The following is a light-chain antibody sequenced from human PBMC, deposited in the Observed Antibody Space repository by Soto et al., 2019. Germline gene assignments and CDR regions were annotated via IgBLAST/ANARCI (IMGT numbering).Light chain of an antibody. CDR3: CSYAGNKTVV. Sequence: QSALTQPCSVSGSPGQSVTISCTGTSSDVGAYIYVSWYQQYSAKAPKVMIYDVSRRPSGVPDRFSGSKSGNTASLTISGLQAEDEAVYYCCSYAGNKTVVFGGGTKLTVL. J-gene: IGLJ3*02. CDR2: DVS. V-gene: IGLV2-11*01. CDR1: SSDVGAYIY.